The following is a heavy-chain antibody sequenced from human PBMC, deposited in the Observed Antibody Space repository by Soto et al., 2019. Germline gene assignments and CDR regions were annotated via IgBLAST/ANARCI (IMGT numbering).Heavy chain of an antibody. CDR2: VSANGRGI. CDR1: GFTFSSSA. Sequence: EVQLLESGGGLVQPGGSLRLSCEASGFTFSSSAISWVRQAPGKGLEWVSAVSANGRGIYYADSVRGRFTISRDNSKNTLFLHVESLSAEDTAVDYCAKDRHYPRDSFTYWGQGPLLTVSS. V-gene: IGHV3-23*01. CDR3: AKDRHYPRDSFTY. J-gene: IGHJ4*02. D-gene: IGHD3-10*01.